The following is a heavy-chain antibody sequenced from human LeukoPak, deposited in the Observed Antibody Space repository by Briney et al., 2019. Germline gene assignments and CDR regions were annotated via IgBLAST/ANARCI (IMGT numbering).Heavy chain of an antibody. CDR3: AREANTMIVVVTSFDY. J-gene: IGHJ4*02. Sequence: HVASVKVSCKTSGYTFTSYGISWVRQAPGQGLEWMGWISGSNGNTNYEQKLQGRVTMTTDISTSTAYMELGSLRSEDTAVYYCAREANTMIVVVTSFDYWGQGTLVTVSS. CDR1: GYTFTSYG. D-gene: IGHD3-22*01. V-gene: IGHV1-18*01. CDR2: ISGSNGNT.